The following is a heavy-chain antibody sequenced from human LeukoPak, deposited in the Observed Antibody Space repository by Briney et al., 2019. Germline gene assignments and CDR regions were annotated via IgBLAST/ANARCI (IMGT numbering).Heavy chain of an antibody. CDR1: GFTFSGYW. Sequence: GGSLRLSCAASGFTFSGYWMHWVRQTPGKGLVWVSRINSDGSSTVSADSVKGRFTISRDNAMNTLYLQMNSLRAEDTAVYYCARDLRSPSDTNIAIDYWGQGTLVTVSS. V-gene: IGHV3-74*01. J-gene: IGHJ4*02. CDR2: INSDGSST. CDR3: ARDLRSPSDTNIAIDY.